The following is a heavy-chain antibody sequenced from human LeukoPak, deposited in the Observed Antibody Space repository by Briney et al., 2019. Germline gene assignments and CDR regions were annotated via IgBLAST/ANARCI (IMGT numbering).Heavy chain of an antibody. CDR3: ARGSSIWHCFDF. D-gene: IGHD6-13*01. CDR1: GFTFSSYV. J-gene: IGHJ4*02. V-gene: IGHV3-30*04. CDR2: VSYDGSNK. Sequence: GSLRLSCAASGFTFSSYVMHWVRQAPGKGVEWVAIVSYDGSNKYYADSVKGRFTISRDNSQNTLYLQMNSLRAEDTAVYYCARGSSIWHCFDFWGQGSLVTVSS.